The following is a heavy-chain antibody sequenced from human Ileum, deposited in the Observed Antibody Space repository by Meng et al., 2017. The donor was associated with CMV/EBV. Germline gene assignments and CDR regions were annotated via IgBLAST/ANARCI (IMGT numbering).Heavy chain of an antibody. D-gene: IGHD3-10*01. V-gene: IGHV4-4*07. CDR3: ARAAARGVPVDL. CDR1: GGSLTSYY. CDR2: IHPTGTT. Sequence: QLTLQWAAPALLPPSGTLSLPWTVTGGSLTSYYWTWIRQPAGKGLEWIGRIHPTGTTDDNPSLRSRVSMSLDKSKNQFSLKLTSVTAADTAVYYCARAAARGVPVDLWGQGTLVTVSS. J-gene: IGHJ5*02.